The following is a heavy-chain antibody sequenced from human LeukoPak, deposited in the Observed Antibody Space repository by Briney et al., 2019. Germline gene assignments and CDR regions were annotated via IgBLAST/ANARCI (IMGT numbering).Heavy chain of an antibody. CDR3: ARHLTNAFDI. CDR1: GGSISSYY. V-gene: IGHV4-59*08. Sequence: SETLSLTCTVSGGSISSYYWSWIRQPPGKGLEWIGYIYYSGSTNYNPSLKSRVTISVDTSKNQFSLKLSSVTAADTAVYYCARHLTNAFDIWGQGAMVTVSS. CDR2: IYYSGST. J-gene: IGHJ3*02.